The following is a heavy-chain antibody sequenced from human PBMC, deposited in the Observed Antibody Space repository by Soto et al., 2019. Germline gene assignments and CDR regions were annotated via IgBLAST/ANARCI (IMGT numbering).Heavy chain of an antibody. CDR2: IYSGGST. J-gene: IGHJ6*02. V-gene: IGHV3-53*01. Sequence: PEGSLRLSCAASGFTVSSNYMSWVRQAPGKGLEWVSVIYSGGSTYYADSVKGRFTISRDNSKNTLYLQMNSLRAEDTAVYYCARDGGHGYNHLYYRMDVWGQGTTIIVSS. D-gene: IGHD5-12*01. CDR1: GFTVSSNY. CDR3: ARDGGHGYNHLYYRMDV.